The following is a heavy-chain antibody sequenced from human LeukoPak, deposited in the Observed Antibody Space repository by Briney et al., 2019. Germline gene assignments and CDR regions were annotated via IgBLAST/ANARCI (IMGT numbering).Heavy chain of an antibody. CDR2: INPNSGGT. D-gene: IGHD1-26*01. V-gene: IGHV1-2*04. J-gene: IGHJ4*02. Sequence: ASAKVSCKASGYTFTSYYMHWVRQAPGQGLEWMGWINPNSGGTDYAQKFQGWVTMTRDTSISTAYMELSRLRSDDTAVYYCARAKAGATLGYWGQGTLVTVSS. CDR3: ARAKAGATLGY. CDR1: GYTFTSYY.